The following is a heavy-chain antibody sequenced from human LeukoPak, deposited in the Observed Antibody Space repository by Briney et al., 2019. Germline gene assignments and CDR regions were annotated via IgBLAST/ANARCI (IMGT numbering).Heavy chain of an antibody. Sequence: GGSLRLSCAASGFTFSNYWMSWVRQAPGKGLEWVANMKQDGSETYYVDSVKGRFTISRDNAKNSLYLQMNSLRAEDTAVYYCARDHYHKIHSVMVTAPDYWGQGTLVIVSS. CDR3: ARDHYHKIHSVMVTAPDY. V-gene: IGHV3-7*01. D-gene: IGHD2-21*02. CDR1: GFTFSNYW. J-gene: IGHJ4*02. CDR2: MKQDGSET.